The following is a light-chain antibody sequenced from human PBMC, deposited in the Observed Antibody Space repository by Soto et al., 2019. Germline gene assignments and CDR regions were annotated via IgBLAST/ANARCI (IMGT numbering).Light chain of an antibody. V-gene: IGLV2-8*01. CDR2: EVT. CDR1: SSDVGGYNY. CDR3: SSYAGSNNVV. Sequence: QSVLTQPRTASGSPGQSVTISCTGTSSDVGGYNYVSWYQQHPGKAPKLMIYEVTKRPSGVPDRFSGSKSDNTASLTVSGLQAEDEADYYCSSYAGSNNVVFGGGTQLTVL. J-gene: IGLJ2*01.